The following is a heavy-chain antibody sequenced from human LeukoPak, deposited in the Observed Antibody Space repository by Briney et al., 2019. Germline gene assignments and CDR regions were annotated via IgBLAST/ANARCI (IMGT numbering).Heavy chain of an antibody. J-gene: IGHJ4*02. Sequence: GASLRLSCAASGFTFNNNAMHWVRHAPGKGLEWVVVISYDGSNKYYADSVKGRFTISRDNSKNTLYLQMNSLRAEDTAIYYCATLSAIDYWGQGTLVTVSS. V-gene: IGHV3-30-3*01. D-gene: IGHD3-16*02. CDR3: ATLSAIDY. CDR1: GFTFNNNA. CDR2: ISYDGSNK.